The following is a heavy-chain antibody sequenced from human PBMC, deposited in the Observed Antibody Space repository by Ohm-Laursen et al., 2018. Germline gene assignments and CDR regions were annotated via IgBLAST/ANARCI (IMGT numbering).Heavy chain of an antibody. CDR1: GFAFISYA. D-gene: IGHD3-22*01. V-gene: IGHV3-30*18. CDR2: ISLDGSNK. J-gene: IGHJ4*02. Sequence: SLRLSCAASGFAFISYAMHWVRQAPGKGLEWVAVISLDGSNKYYADSVKGRFTISRDNSKNTLYLQMNTLGAEDTAVYYCAKGYYYDTSGYYLIDWGQGTLVTVSS. CDR3: AKGYYYDTSGYYLID.